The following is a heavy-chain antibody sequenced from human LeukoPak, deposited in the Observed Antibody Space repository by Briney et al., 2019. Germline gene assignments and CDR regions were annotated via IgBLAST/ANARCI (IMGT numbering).Heavy chain of an antibody. Sequence: PGGSLRLSCAASGFTFSSYSMNWVRQAPGKGLEWVSYISISSRYIYYADSLKGRFTISRDNAKSSLYLQMSSLRAEDTAVYYCASAGYYERSGYTYYFHYWGQGTVVTVSS. J-gene: IGHJ4*02. CDR2: ISISSRYI. V-gene: IGHV3-21*01. CDR3: ASAGYYERSGYTYYFHY. D-gene: IGHD3-22*01. CDR1: GFTFSSYS.